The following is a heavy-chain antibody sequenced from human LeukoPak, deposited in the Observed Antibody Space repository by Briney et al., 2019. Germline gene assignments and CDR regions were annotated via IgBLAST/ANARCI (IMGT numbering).Heavy chain of an antibody. D-gene: IGHD1-26*01. CDR3: ARESPFYSGSYPIDY. V-gene: IGHV4-34*01. J-gene: IGHJ4*02. CDR1: GGSFSGYY. Sequence: PSETLSLTCAVYGGSFSGYYWSWIRQPPGKGLEWIGEINNSGSTNYNPSLKSRVTMSVDTSKNQFSLKLSSVTAADTAVYYCARESPFYSGSYPIDYWGQGTLVTVSS. CDR2: INNSGST.